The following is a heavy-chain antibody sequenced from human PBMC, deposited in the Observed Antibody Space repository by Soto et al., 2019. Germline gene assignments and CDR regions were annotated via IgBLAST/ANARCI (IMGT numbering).Heavy chain of an antibody. D-gene: IGHD3-22*01. CDR2: IVVGSGNT. CDR1: GFTFTSSA. CDR3: AADPLYDSSGYDYGPYAFDI. Sequence: SVKVSCKASGFTFTSSAVQWVRQARGQRLEWIGWIVVGSGNTNYAQKFQERVTITRDMSTSTAYMELSSLRSEDTAVYYCAADPLYDSSGYDYGPYAFDIWGQGTMVTVSS. V-gene: IGHV1-58*01. J-gene: IGHJ3*02.